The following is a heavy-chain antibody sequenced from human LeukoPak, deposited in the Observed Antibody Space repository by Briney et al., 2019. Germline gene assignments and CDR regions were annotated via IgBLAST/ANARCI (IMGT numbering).Heavy chain of an antibody. J-gene: IGHJ6*04. V-gene: IGHV3-21*01. CDR2: ISSSSSYI. Sequence: GGSLRLSCAASGFTFSSYSMNWVHQAPGKGLEWVSSISSSSSYIYYADSVKGRFTISRDNAKNSLYLQMNSLRAEDTAAYYCARDLGGIAVAGTKMDVWGKGTTVTVSS. CDR3: ARDLGGIAVAGTKMDV. D-gene: IGHD6-19*01. CDR1: GFTFSSYS.